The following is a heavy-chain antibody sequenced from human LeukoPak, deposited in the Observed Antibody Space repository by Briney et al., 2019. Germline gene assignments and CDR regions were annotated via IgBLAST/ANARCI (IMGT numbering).Heavy chain of an antibody. Sequence: PGGSLRLSCAASGFTFDDYAIHWVRQAPGKGLEWVSGISWNSGSIGYADSVKGRFTISRDNSKNTLYLQLNSLRAEDTAVYYCARSRFYFDYWGQGTLVTVSS. CDR2: ISWNSGSI. V-gene: IGHV3-9*01. CDR1: GFTFDDYA. J-gene: IGHJ4*02. CDR3: ARSRFYFDY.